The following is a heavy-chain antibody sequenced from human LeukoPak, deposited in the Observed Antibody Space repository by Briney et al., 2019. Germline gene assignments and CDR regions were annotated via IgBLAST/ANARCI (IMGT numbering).Heavy chain of an antibody. CDR3: ARVLGSGHGFGEVDY. V-gene: IGHV3-21*01. Sequence: GGSLRLSCAASGFTFSSYSMNWVRQAPGKGLEWVSSISSSSSYIYYADSVKGRLTISRDNAKNSLYLQMNSLRAEDTAVYYCARVLGSGHGFGEVDYWGQGTLVTVSS. CDR2: ISSSSSYI. CDR1: GFTFSSYS. D-gene: IGHD5-12*01. J-gene: IGHJ4*02.